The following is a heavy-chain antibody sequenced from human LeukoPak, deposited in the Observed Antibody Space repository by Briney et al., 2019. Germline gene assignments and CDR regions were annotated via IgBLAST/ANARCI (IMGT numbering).Heavy chain of an antibody. CDR1: GFTLSSYA. CDR2: ISYDGSNK. D-gene: IGHD3-22*01. J-gene: IGHJ4*02. V-gene: IGHV3-30*04. Sequence: GGSLRLSCAASGFTLSSYAMHWVRQAPGKGLEWVAVISYDGSNKYYADSVKGRFTISRDNSKNTLYLQMNSLRAEDTAVYYCARVKGYYDSSGQFDYWGQGTLVTVSS. CDR3: ARVKGYYDSSGQFDY.